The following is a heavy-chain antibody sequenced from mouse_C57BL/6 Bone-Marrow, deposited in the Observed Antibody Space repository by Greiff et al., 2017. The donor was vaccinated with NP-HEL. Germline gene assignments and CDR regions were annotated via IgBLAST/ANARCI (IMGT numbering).Heavy chain of an antibody. Sequence: VQLQQSGAELVRPGTSVKVSCKASGYAFTNYLIEWVKQRPGQGLEWIGVINPGSGGTNYNEKFKGKATLTADKSSSTAYMQLSSLTSEDSAVYFCAIIYDGYPYAMDYWGQGTSVTVSS. CDR2: INPGSGGT. V-gene: IGHV1-54*01. CDR3: AIIYDGYPYAMDY. CDR1: GYAFTNYL. J-gene: IGHJ4*01. D-gene: IGHD2-3*01.